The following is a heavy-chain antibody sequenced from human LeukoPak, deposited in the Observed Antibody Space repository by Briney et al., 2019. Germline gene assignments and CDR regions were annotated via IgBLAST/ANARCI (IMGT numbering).Heavy chain of an antibody. CDR1: GYTFTSYD. V-gene: IGHV1-8*01. Sequence: ASVTVSCKASGYTFTSYDINWVRQATGQGLEWMGWMNPNSGNTVYAQKFQGRVTMTRNTSISTAYMELSSLRSEDTAVYYCARVLTPYCSGGSCYSGFYYYYGMDVWGQGTTVTVSS. CDR3: ARVLTPYCSGGSCYSGFYYYYGMDV. D-gene: IGHD2-15*01. J-gene: IGHJ6*02. CDR2: MNPNSGNT.